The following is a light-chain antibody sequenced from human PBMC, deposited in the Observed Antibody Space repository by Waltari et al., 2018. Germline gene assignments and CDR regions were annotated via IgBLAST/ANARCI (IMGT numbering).Light chain of an antibody. V-gene: IGKV1-33*01. Sequence: DIQMTQSPSSLSASVGDRVTITCQASQDITNYLNWYQQKPGKAPKLLIYDASNLGTGVPSRCSGSGSGTDVTFTISGLQPEDIATYYCQQYDNLPLTVGGGTKVEIK. CDR1: QDITNY. CDR2: DAS. CDR3: QQYDNLPLT. J-gene: IGKJ4*01.